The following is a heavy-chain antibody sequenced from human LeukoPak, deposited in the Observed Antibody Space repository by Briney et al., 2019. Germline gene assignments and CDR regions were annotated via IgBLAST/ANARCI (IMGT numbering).Heavy chain of an antibody. CDR2: LNSDGSIT. Sequence: PGGSVRLSCAASGVSFTTYWMHWVRQAPGKGLVWVSRLNSDGSITDYADSVKGRFTISRDNAKNTLYLQMNSLRAEDTAVYYCARLGPTPYWGQGTLVTVS. CDR3: ARLGPTPY. J-gene: IGHJ4*02. D-gene: IGHD2-15*01. CDR1: GVSFTTYW. V-gene: IGHV3-74*01.